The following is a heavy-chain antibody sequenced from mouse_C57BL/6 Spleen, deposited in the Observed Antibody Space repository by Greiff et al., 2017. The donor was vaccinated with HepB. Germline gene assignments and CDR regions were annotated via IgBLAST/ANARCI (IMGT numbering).Heavy chain of an antibody. Sequence: VQLQQSGAELVKPGASVKISCKASGYTFSSYWMNWVKQRPGKGLEWIGQIYPGDGDTNYNGKFKGKATLTADKSSSTAYMQLSSLTSEDSAVYFCARELRRPGGYAMDYWGQGTSVTVSS. D-gene: IGHD3-2*02. V-gene: IGHV1-80*01. CDR3: ARELRRPGGYAMDY. CDR2: IYPGDGDT. CDR1: GYTFSSYW. J-gene: IGHJ4*01.